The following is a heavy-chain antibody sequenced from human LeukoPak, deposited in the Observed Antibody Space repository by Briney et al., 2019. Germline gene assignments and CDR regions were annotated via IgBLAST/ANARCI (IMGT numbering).Heavy chain of an antibody. D-gene: IGHD4-17*01. CDR3: ARRNYGDSRRWLDP. CDR1: GYTFTSYA. J-gene: IGHJ5*02. Sequence: ASVKVSCKASGYTFTSYAMHWVRQAPGQRLEWMGWINVGNGNTKYSQKFQGRVTMTRNTSIDTAYMELSSLRSEDTAVYYCARRNYGDSRRWLDPWGQGTLVTVSS. V-gene: IGHV1-3*01. CDR2: INVGNGNT.